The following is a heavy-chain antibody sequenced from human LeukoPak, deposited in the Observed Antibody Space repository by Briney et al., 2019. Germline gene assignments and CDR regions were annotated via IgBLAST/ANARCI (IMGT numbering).Heavy chain of an antibody. J-gene: IGHJ4*02. V-gene: IGHV3-30*04. D-gene: IGHD3-22*01. CDR2: ISYDGSNK. CDR3: ARDALRRITMIVAVTLYFDY. CDR1: GFTFSSYA. Sequence: GGSLRLSCAASGFTFSSYAMHWVRQAPGKGLEWVAVISYDGSNKYYADSVKGRFTISRDNSKNTLYLQMNSLRAEDTAVYYCARDALRRITMIVAVTLYFDYGGQGTLVTVSS.